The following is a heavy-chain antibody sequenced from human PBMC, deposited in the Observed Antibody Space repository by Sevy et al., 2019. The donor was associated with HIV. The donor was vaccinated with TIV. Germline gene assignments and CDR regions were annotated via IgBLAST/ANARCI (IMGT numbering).Heavy chain of an antibody. J-gene: IGHJ3*02. V-gene: IGHV4-59*08. CDR2: IYYSGST. CDR3: ARQVAYCGGDCYSAFDI. Sequence: SETLSLTCTVSAGSISSYYWSWIRQPPGKGLEWIGYIYYSGSTNYNPSLKSRVTISVDTSKNQFSLKLSSVTAADTAVYYCARQVAYCGGDCYSAFDIWGQGTMVTVSS. CDR1: AGSISSYY. D-gene: IGHD2-21*02.